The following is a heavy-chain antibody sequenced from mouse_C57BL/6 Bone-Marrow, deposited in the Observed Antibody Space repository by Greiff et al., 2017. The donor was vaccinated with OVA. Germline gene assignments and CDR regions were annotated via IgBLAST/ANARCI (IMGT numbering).Heavy chain of an antibody. CDR3: ATGWFPWFAY. CDR1: GYTFTSYW. CDR2: IYPSDSET. Sequence: QVQLQQPGAELVRPGSSVKLSCKASGYTFTSYWMDWVKQRPGQGLEWIGNIYPSDSETHYNQTFKDKATLTVDKSSSTAYLQLSSLTSEDSTVSYCATGWFPWFAYWGQGTLVTVSA. J-gene: IGHJ3*01. V-gene: IGHV1-61*01. D-gene: IGHD1-2*01.